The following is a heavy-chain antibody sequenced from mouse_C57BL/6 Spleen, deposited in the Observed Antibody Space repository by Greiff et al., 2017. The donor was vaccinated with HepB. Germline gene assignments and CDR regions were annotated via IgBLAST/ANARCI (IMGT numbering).Heavy chain of an antibody. V-gene: IGHV10-1*01. D-gene: IGHD2-4*01. CDR1: GFSFNTYA. J-gene: IGHJ4*01. Sequence: DVMLVESGGGLVQPKGSLKLSCAASGFSFNTYAMNWVRQAPGKGLEWVARIRSKSNNYATYYADSVKDRFTISRDDSESMLYLQMNNLKTEDTAMYYCVRHSYDYGYYYAMDYWGQGTSVTVSS. CDR2: IRSKSNNYAT. CDR3: VRHSYDYGYYYAMDY.